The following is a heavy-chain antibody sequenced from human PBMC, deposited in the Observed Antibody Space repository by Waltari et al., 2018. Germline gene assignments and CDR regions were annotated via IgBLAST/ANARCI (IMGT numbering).Heavy chain of an antibody. Sequence: QVQLVQSGAEVKMPGASVIVSCKTSGYTFTNYFIHLHRQAPGQRPEWMGWINPQSNVPNHARTFQDRVTVTRDTSISTSYMELRRLTSDDTAVYYCAILGATFYYGLGRQREFDFWGQGPWSPSPQ. CDR3: AILGATFYYGLGRQREFDF. J-gene: IGHJ5*01. D-gene: IGHD3-10*01. CDR2: INPQSNVP. CDR1: GYTFTNYF. V-gene: IGHV1-2*02.